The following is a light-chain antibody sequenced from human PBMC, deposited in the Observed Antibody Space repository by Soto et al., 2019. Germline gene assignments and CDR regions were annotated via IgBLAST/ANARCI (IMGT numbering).Light chain of an antibody. V-gene: IGLV2-8*02. CDR3: SSFASSNTWV. J-gene: IGLJ3*02. CDR2: EVT. CDR1: SSDVGAYNY. Sequence: QSALTQPPSVSRSPGQSVTISCTGTSSDVGAYNYVSWYQQHAGKAPKLVIYEVTKRPSGVPDRFSGSKSANTASLTVSGLQAEDETDYYCSSFASSNTWVFGGGTKLTIL.